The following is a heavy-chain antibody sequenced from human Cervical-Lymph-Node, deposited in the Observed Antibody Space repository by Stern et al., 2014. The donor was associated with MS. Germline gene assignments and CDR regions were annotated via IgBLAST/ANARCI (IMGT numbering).Heavy chain of an antibody. J-gene: IGHJ4*02. Sequence: EVHLVESGGGLVKPGGSLRLSCAASGFTFSSFGMNWVRQAPGKGLEWVSSISSSSSYIYLADSVKGRFTISRDNAKHSLYLQMNSLRAEDTAVYYCARVSDSRGYPLDYWGQGTLVTVSS. CDR1: GFTFSSFG. CDR3: ARVSDSRGYPLDY. CDR2: ISSSSSYI. D-gene: IGHD3-22*01. V-gene: IGHV3-21*01.